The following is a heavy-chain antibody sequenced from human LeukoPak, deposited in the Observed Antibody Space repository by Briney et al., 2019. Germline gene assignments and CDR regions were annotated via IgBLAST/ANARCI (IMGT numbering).Heavy chain of an antibody. V-gene: IGHV3-9*01. CDR3: AKDTYSSSWCYFDY. D-gene: IGHD6-13*01. CDR2: ISWNSGSI. CDR1: GFTFDDYA. J-gene: IGHJ4*02. Sequence: PGRSLRLSYAASGFTFDDYAMHWVRQAPGKGLEWVSGISWNSGSIGYADSVKGRFTISRDNAKNSLYLQMNSLRAEDTALYYCAKDTYSSSWCYFDYWGQGTLVTVSS.